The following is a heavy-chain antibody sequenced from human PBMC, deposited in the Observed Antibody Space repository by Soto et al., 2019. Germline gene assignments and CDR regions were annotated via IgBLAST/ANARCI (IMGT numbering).Heavy chain of an antibody. D-gene: IGHD1-26*01. V-gene: IGHV3-30*18. CDR2: ISYDGSNK. J-gene: IGHJ4*02. CDR1: GFTFSSYG. Sequence: QVQLVESGGGVVQPGRSLRLSCAASGFTFSSYGIHWVRQAPGKGLEWVAVISYDGSNKYYADSVKGRFTISRDDSKNTLYLQMNSLRAEDTAVSYCAKDRTQVDSGSYSVPGDYWGQGTLVTVSS. CDR3: AKDRTQVDSGSYSVPGDY.